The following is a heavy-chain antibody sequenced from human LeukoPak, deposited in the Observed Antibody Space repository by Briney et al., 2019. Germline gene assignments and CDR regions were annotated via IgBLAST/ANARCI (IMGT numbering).Heavy chain of an antibody. V-gene: IGHV1-24*01. CDR1: GYTLTELS. J-gene: IGHJ4*02. CDR3: ATVPDYGDYFDY. D-gene: IGHD4-17*01. Sequence: ASVKVSCKVSGYTLTELSMHWVRQAPGKGLEWMGGFDPEDGETIYAQKFQGRVTMTEDTSTDTAYMELSSLRSEDTAVYYCATVPDYGDYFDYWGQGTLVTVSS. CDR2: FDPEDGET.